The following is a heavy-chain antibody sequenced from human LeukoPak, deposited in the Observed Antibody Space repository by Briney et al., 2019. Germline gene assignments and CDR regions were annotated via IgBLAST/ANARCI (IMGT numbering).Heavy chain of an antibody. J-gene: IGHJ4*02. D-gene: IGHD3-22*01. Sequence: PSETLSLTCAVYGGSFSGYYWSWIRQPPGKGLEWIGEINHSGSTNYNPSLKSRVTISVDTSKNQFSLKLSSVTAADTAVYYCARGQGGSSHYYDRGTYCFDYWGQGTLVTVSS. V-gene: IGHV4-34*01. CDR2: INHSGST. CDR3: ARGQGGSSHYYDRGTYCFDY. CDR1: GGSFSGYY.